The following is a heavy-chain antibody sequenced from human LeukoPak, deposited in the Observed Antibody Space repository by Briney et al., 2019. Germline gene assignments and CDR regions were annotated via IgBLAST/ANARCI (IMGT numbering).Heavy chain of an antibody. CDR3: ARHSSYGHFDY. J-gene: IGHJ4*02. D-gene: IGHD3-10*01. CDR2: INHSGST. CDR1: GGSFSGYY. V-gene: IGHV4-34*01. Sequence: SETLSLTCAVYGGSFSGYYWSWIRQPPGKGLEWIGEINHSGSTNYNPSLKSRVTISVDTSKNQFSLKLTSVTAADTAVYYCARHSSYGHFDYWGQGTLVTVSS.